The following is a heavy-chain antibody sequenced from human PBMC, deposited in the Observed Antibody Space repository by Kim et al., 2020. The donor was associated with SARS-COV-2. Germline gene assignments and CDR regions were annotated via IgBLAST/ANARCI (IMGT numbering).Heavy chain of an antibody. J-gene: IGHJ4*02. Sequence: SETLSLTCTVSGGSISSYYWSWIRQPAGKGLEWIGRIYTSGSTNYNPSLKSRVTMSVDTSKNQFSLKLSSVTAADTAVYYCARDGRYDSSGYYLGFDYWGQGTLVTVSS. V-gene: IGHV4-4*07. D-gene: IGHD3-22*01. CDR3: ARDGRYDSSGYYLGFDY. CDR1: GGSISSYY. CDR2: IYTSGST.